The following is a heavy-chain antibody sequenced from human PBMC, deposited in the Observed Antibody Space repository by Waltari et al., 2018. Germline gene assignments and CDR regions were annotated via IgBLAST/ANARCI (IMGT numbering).Heavy chain of an antibody. J-gene: IGHJ4*02. Sequence: EVQLVESGGDSVQPGGSLRLSCAVSGFTFISYGLHWVRQDPGKGLVWVSRINRDGSTTTYADSVKGRFTISRDNAKNTLYLQMNSLRAEDTAVYYCAREIAVTGQYYFDYWGQGTLVTVSS. CDR1: GFTFISYG. V-gene: IGHV3-74*01. D-gene: IGHD6-13*01. CDR2: INRDGSTT. CDR3: AREIAVTGQYYFDY.